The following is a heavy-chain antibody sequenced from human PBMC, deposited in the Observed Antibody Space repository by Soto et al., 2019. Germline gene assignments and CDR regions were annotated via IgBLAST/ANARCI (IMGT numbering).Heavy chain of an antibody. D-gene: IGHD3-10*01. CDR2: SRDRRHSFST. V-gene: IGHV3-72*01. CDR3: VRGYRGFDS. J-gene: IGHJ4*02. CDR1: GFTFSDHY. Sequence: EVQLVESGGGLVQPGGSLRLSCAVSGFTFSDHYMDWVRQAPGKGLEWVGRSRDRRHSFSTEYATSVQGRFTISRDDSENSLRLHMNGLKVEHTAVYYCVRGYRGFDSRGPGTLVTVSS.